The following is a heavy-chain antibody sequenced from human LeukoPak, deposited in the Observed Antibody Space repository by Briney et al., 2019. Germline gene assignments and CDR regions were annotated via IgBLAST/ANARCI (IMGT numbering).Heavy chain of an antibody. D-gene: IGHD3-22*01. J-gene: IGHJ6*03. Sequence: GGSLRLSCAASGFTVSSNYMSWVRQAPGKRLEWVSVIYSGGSTYYADSVKGRFTISRDNSKNTLYLQMNSLRAEDTAVYYCARNKVGVYNRGRRAKINYYYFQQEVWGKGNKVT. CDR2: IYSGGST. CDR3: ARNKVGVYNRGRRAKINYYYFQQEV. V-gene: IGHV3-53*01. CDR1: GFTVSSNY.